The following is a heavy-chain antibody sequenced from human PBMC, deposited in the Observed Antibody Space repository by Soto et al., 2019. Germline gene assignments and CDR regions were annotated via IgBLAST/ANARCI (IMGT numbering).Heavy chain of an antibody. CDR3: AREGERVVVVQAAMRDEPFDV. J-gene: IGHJ3*01. V-gene: IGHV1-69*02. D-gene: IGHD2-2*01. Sequence: QVQLVQSGAEVKKPGSSVKVSCEVSRGMFSSYTISWVRQAPGQGLEWMGRIFPLLGVADFAQRFQGRLTITADTSSRTTDMELRSPRAEDTAVSYFAREGERVVVVQAAMRDEPFDVWGKGTMVSVSS. CDR2: IFPLLGVA. CDR1: RGMFSSYT.